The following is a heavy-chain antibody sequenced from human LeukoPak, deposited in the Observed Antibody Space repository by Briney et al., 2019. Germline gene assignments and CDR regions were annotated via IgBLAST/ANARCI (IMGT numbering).Heavy chain of an antibody. J-gene: IGHJ4*02. Sequence: PGGSLRLSCAASGFSVSTNYMSWVRQAPGKGLEWVSVIYSGGSTHYTDSVKGRFTISRDNSKNTLYLQMNSLRAEGTALYYCAGSAAGPLAYWGQGTLVTVSS. CDR1: GFSVSTNY. CDR3: AGSAAGPLAY. V-gene: IGHV3-66*01. CDR2: IYSGGST. D-gene: IGHD6-13*01.